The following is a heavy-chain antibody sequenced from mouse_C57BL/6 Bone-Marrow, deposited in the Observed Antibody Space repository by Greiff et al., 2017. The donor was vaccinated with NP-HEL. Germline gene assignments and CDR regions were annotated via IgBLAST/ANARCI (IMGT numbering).Heavy chain of an antibody. V-gene: IGHV1-4*01. CDR1: GYTFTSYT. Sequence: QVQLKQSGAELARPGASVKMSSKASGYTFTSYTMHWVKQRPGQGLEWIGYINPSSGYTKYNQKFKDKATLTADKSSSTAYMQLSSLTSEDSAVYYCARKEGAYCVTSRYFYFDYWGQGTTLTVSS. D-gene: IGHD2-10*01. J-gene: IGHJ2*01. CDR3: ARKEGAYCVTSRYFYFDY. CDR2: INPSSGYT.